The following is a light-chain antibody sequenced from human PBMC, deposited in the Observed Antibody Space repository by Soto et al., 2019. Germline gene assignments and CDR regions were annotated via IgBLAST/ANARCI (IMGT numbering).Light chain of an antibody. V-gene: IGKV1-39*01. CDR2: AAS. J-gene: IGKJ4*01. Sequence: DIQMTQSPSSLSASVGDRVTITCRASQTINNYLNWYQQKPGKAPKLLIYAASSLQRGVPSRFSGSGSGTDFTLTNSTLKAEHSATYLCQESINAPLTFGGGTKVEVK. CDR3: QESINAPLT. CDR1: QTINNY.